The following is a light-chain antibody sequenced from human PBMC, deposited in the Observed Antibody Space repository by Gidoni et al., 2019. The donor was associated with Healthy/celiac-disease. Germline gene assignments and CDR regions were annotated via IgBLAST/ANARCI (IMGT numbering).Light chain of an antibody. J-gene: IGKJ4*01. Sequence: DIQMPQSPSSLSASVGDRVTITCRASQSISSYLNWYQQKPGKAPKLLIYAASSLQSGVPSRFSGSGSGTDFTLTISSLQPEDFATYYCQQSYSTPPVTFGGXTKVEIK. CDR3: QQSYSTPPVT. CDR1: QSISSY. CDR2: AAS. V-gene: IGKV1-39*01.